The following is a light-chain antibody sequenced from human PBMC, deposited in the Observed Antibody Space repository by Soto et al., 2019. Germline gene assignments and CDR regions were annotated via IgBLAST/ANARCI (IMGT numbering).Light chain of an antibody. V-gene: IGKV3-15*01. CDR1: ESVSSN. CDR3: QQYFNWPPYT. Sequence: EIVLTQSPATLSVSPGDRATLSCRASESVSSNVAWYQQKPGQTPRLLIYGASTRATGVPPRFSGSRSGTEFTRTFSSLQSEDVAVYYCQQYFNWPPYTFGQGTTVDFK. J-gene: IGKJ2*01. CDR2: GAS.